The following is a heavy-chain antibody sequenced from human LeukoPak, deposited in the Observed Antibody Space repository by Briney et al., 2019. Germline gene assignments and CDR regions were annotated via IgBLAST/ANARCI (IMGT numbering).Heavy chain of an antibody. V-gene: IGHV3-30*04. Sequence: GGSLRLSCATSGFTFSSYAMHWVRQAPGKGLEWVAVISYDGSNKYYADSVKGRFTISRDNSKNTLYLQMNSLRAEDTAVYYCARDRGRAQLVGHREFDYWGQGTLVTVSS. CDR3: ARDRGRAQLVGHREFDY. CDR2: ISYDGSNK. CDR1: GFTFSSYA. J-gene: IGHJ4*02. D-gene: IGHD6-6*01.